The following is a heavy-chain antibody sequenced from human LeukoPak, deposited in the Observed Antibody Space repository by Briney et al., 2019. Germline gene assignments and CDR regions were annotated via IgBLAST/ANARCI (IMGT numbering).Heavy chain of an antibody. Sequence: GESLQISCKGSGSSFTTYWIGWVRQLPGKGLEWMGIIYPGDSDTRYSPSFQGQVTISADKSISTAYLQWSSLKASDTAMYYCARPKIVGASHGPFDYWGQGTLVTVSS. J-gene: IGHJ4*02. V-gene: IGHV5-51*01. D-gene: IGHD1-26*01. CDR3: ARPKIVGASHGPFDY. CDR1: GSSFTTYW. CDR2: IYPGDSDT.